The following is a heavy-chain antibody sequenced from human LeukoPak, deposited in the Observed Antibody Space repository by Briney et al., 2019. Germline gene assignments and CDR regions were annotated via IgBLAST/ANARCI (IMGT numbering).Heavy chain of an antibody. Sequence: AGRSLRLSCAASGFTFSNYAMSWVRQAPGKGLEWVSAISGSGGSTYYADSVKGRFTISRDNSKNTLFLQMNSLRAEDTAVYYCAKAVLLWFGEVGYYFDYWGQGTLVTVSS. CDR3: AKAVLLWFGEVGYYFDY. D-gene: IGHD3-10*01. CDR1: GFTFSNYA. V-gene: IGHV3-23*01. J-gene: IGHJ4*02. CDR2: ISGSGGST.